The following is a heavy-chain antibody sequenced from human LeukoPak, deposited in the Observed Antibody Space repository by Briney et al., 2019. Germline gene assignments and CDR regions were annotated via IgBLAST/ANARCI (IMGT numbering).Heavy chain of an antibody. J-gene: IGHJ5*02. CDR3: ARHGCVYGSPRGCWFDP. D-gene: IGHD6-19*01. Sequence: SETVSLTQTVSGGSISSGGYHWSSIRQPPGKGLEWVGYMPYSGSTDYNSSLKSRVTMSVDTSKNQFSLKLSSVTAADTAVYYCARHGCVYGSPRGCWFDPWGQGTLVTVSS. CDR2: MPYSGST. CDR1: GGSISSGGYH. V-gene: IGHV4-61*08.